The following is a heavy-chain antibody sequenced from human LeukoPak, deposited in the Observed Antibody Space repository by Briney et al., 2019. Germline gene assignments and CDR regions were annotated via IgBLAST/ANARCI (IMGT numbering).Heavy chain of an antibody. Sequence: SETLSLTCAVYGGSFSGYYWSWIRQPPGKGLEWIGEINHSGSTNYNPSLKSRVTLSVDTSKNQFSLKLSSVTAADTAVYYCARGASDFWSGYYNRYFQHWGQGTLVTVSS. V-gene: IGHV4-34*01. J-gene: IGHJ1*01. CDR1: GGSFSGYY. CDR3: ARGASDFWSGYYNRYFQH. D-gene: IGHD3-3*01. CDR2: INHSGST.